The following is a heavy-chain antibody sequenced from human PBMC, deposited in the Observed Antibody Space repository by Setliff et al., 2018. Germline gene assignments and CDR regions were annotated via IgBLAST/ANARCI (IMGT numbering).Heavy chain of an antibody. D-gene: IGHD3-16*01. CDR1: GYSFTSYW. J-gene: IGHJ4*02. CDR3: ARVYAYSYGFDY. V-gene: IGHV5-51*01. CDR2: IYPGDSDT. Sequence: GESLKISCKGSGYSFTSYWIGWVRQMPGKGLEWMGIIYPGDSDTRYSPSFQGQVTISRDNAKNSLYLQMNSLRAEDTAVYYCARVYAYSYGFDYWGQGTPVTV.